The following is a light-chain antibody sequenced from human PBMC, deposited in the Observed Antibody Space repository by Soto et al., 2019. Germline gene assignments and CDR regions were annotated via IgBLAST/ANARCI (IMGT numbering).Light chain of an antibody. J-gene: IGKJ2*01. Sequence: EMVLTQSPGTLPLAPGERVTLSCTASQSLTRNHFAWYQQKPGQAPRRLIYGAARRVTGIPDRFSCRGSGTAGTLTISRLEPEDFTVYYCQQYGTSSRTFGPGTKLEIK. CDR2: GAA. CDR1: QSLTRNH. V-gene: IGKV3-20*01. CDR3: QQYGTSSRT.